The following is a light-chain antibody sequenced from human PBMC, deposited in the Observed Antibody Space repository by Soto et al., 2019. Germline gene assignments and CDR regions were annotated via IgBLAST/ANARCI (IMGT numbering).Light chain of an antibody. V-gene: IGKV2-28*01. Sequence: EIVVTQPPPSLPATPVAPASISCKSSPSPLNIIGYQCSDWYLQKPGQSRQLLIYLGSNRPSGVPDRFSGSGSGTDFTLKISRVEAEDVGVYYCMHHLEPPITFGQGTRLEIK. CDR1: PSPLNIIGYQC. CDR2: LGS. CDR3: MHHLEPPIT. J-gene: IGKJ5*01.